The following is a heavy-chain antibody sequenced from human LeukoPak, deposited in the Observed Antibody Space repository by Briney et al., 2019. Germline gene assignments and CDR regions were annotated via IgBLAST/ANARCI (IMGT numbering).Heavy chain of an antibody. CDR2: IYYSGST. J-gene: IGHJ4*02. D-gene: IGHD2-2*01. Sequence: PSETLSLTCTVSGDSIRSSSYHWGWIRQPPGKGLEWIVSIYYSGSTYYNQSLKSRVTISIDTSKNQFSLKLTSVTAADTAMYYCARMKGVVVIPTARPTFYFDYWGQGILVTVSS. CDR1: GDSIRSSSYH. CDR3: ARMKGVVVIPTARPTFYFDY. V-gene: IGHV4-39*01.